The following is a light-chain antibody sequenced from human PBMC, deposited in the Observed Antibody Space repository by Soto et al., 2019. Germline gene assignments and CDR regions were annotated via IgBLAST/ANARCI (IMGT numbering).Light chain of an antibody. J-gene: IGKJ1*01. Sequence: EIVLTPSPGTLSLSPVERATLSCRASQSVSNNYLAWYQQKPGQAPRLLIYGASNRATGIPDGFSGSGPGTDFTLTISRLEPEDFAVYYCQQYGSSGTFGQGTKVDIK. V-gene: IGKV3-20*01. CDR1: QSVSNNY. CDR3: QQYGSSGT. CDR2: GAS.